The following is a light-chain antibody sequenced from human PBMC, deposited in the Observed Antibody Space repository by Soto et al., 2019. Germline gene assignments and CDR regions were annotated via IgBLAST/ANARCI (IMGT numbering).Light chain of an antibody. CDR1: QSLLHSNGYNF. CDR2: LGS. Sequence: DIVMTQSPLSLPVTPGEPASISCRSSQSLLHSNGYNFLDWYLQKPGQSPRLLIYLGSNRASGVTDRFSGSGSGTDFTLNISSVEAEDVGVYYCMQALQTPRTFGQGTKVELK. CDR3: MQALQTPRT. J-gene: IGKJ1*01. V-gene: IGKV2-28*01.